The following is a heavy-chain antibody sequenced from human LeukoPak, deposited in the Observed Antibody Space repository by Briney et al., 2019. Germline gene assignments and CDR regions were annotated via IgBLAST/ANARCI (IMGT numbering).Heavy chain of an antibody. V-gene: IGHV3-23*01. CDR3: AKDPTQRWLQLPGAFDI. CDR1: GFTFSSYG. Sequence: GGSLRLSCAASGFTFSSYGMSWVRQAPGKGLEWVSAISGSGGSTYCADSVKGRFTISRDNSKNTLYLQMNSLRAEDTAVYYCAKDPTQRWLQLPGAFDIWGQGTMVTVSS. J-gene: IGHJ3*02. CDR2: ISGSGGST. D-gene: IGHD5-24*01.